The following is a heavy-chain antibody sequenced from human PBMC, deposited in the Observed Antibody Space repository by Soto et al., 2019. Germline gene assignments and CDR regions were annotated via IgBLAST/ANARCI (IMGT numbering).Heavy chain of an antibody. D-gene: IGHD6-13*01. CDR1: GGTFSSYA. Sequence: QVQLVQSGAEVKKPGSSVKVSCKASGGTFSSYAISWVRQAPGQGLEWMGGIIPIFGTANYAQKFQVRVTITADESTSTAYMELSSLRSEDTAAYYCARDSIAAAGTPVLPPYYYYGMDVWGQGTTVTVSS. J-gene: IGHJ6*02. V-gene: IGHV1-69*01. CDR3: ARDSIAAAGTPVLPPYYYYGMDV. CDR2: IIPIFGTA.